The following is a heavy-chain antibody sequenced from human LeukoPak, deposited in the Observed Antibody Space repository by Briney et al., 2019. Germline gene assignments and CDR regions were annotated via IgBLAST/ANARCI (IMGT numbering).Heavy chain of an antibody. V-gene: IGHV4-30-4*08. J-gene: IGHJ4*02. CDR1: GFTFSDYY. D-gene: IGHD1-20*01. CDR2: ISYSGDT. CDR3: VRVITGTSAYDY. Sequence: LRLSCAASGFTFSDYYMSWIRQAPGKGLEWIGYISYSGDTSYNPSLKSRVTIALDTSKNHFSLQLTSVTAADTAVYYCVRVITGTSAYDYWGQGTLVTVSS.